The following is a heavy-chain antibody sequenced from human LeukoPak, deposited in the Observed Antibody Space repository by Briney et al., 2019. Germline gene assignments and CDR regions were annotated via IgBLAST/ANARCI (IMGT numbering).Heavy chain of an antibody. J-gene: IGHJ4*02. CDR1: GDTFTGYY. CDR2: INPNSGGT. Sequence: ASVNVSRKASGDTFTGYYMHWVRQAPGQGLEWMGWINPNSGGTNYAQKFQGRVTITRDTFISTAYMELSRLRSDDSAVCYCARGDCSSTSCYIYWGQGTLLTVSS. D-gene: IGHD2-2*02. V-gene: IGHV1-2*02. CDR3: ARGDCSSTSCYIY.